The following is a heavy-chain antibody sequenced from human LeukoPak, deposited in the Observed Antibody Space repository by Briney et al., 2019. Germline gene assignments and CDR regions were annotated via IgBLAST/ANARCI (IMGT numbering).Heavy chain of an antibody. CDR1: GYTFTTYY. J-gene: IGHJ4*02. D-gene: IGHD4-17*01. CDR3: ARVGASTVTTVY. Sequence: ASVKVSCKASGYTFTTYYMHWVRQAPGQGLEWMGIINPSGGSTSYAQKFQGRVTMTRDTSTSTVYMELSSLRSEDTAVYYCARVGASTVTTVYWGQGTLVTVSS. CDR2: INPSGGST. V-gene: IGHV1-46*01.